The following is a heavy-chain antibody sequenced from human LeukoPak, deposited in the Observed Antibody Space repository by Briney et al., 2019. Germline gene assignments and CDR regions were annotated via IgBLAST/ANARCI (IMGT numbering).Heavy chain of an antibody. CDR3: ARDRSTDFWSGYYTNYFDD. D-gene: IGHD3-3*01. CDR2: IKQDGSEN. CDR1: GFTFRTYW. J-gene: IGHJ4*02. V-gene: IGHV3-7*01. Sequence: GGSLRLSCAASGFTFRTYWMNWVRQAPGKGLEWVASIKQDGSENYYVDSVKGRFTISRDNAKNSVYLQMNSLRAEDTAVYFCARDRSTDFWSGYYTNYFDDWGQGTLVTVSS.